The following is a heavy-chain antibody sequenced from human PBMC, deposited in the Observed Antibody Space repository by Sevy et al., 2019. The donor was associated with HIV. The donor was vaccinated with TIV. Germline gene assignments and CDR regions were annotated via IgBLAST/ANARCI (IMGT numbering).Heavy chain of an antibody. J-gene: IGHJ4*02. CDR1: GGSISSSSYF. CDR3: ARQIYGDYGDGFDY. CDR2: IYYSGRT. D-gene: IGHD4-17*01. V-gene: IGHV4-39*01. Sequence: SETLSLTCTVSGGSISSSSYFWGWIRQPPGKGLELIGSIYYSGRTYYNPSLKSRVTISVVTSKNQFSLKLSSVTAADTAVYYCARQIYGDYGDGFDYWGQGTLVTVSS.